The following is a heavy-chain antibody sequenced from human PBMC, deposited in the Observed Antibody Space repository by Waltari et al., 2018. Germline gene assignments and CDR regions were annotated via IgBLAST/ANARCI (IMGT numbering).Heavy chain of an antibody. V-gene: IGHV4-34*01. CDR1: GGSFSGYY. CDR3: ARTFIVVVITGGYYYGMDV. J-gene: IGHJ6*02. D-gene: IGHD3-22*01. CDR2: INHSGST. Sequence: QVQLQQWGAGLLKPSETLSLTCAVYGGSFSGYYWSWIRQPPGKGLEWIGEINHSGSTNYNPSLKSRVTISVDTSKNQFSLKLSSVTAADTAVYYCARTFIVVVITGGYYYGMDVWGQGTTVTVSS.